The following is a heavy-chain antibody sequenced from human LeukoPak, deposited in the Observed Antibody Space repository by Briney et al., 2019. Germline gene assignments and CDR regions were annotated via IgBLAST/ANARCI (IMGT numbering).Heavy chain of an antibody. CDR1: GYTFTSYY. V-gene: IGHV1-46*01. CDR2: INPSGGST. J-gene: IGHJ5*01. CDR3: ARDAGYCSSTSCYGGSWFDS. D-gene: IGHD2-2*01. Sequence: GASVKVSCKASGYTFTSYYMHWVRQAPGQGLEWMGIINPSGGSTSYAQKFQGRVTMTRDTSTSTVYMELSSLRSEDTAVYYCARDAGYCSSTSCYGGSWFDSWGQGTLVTVSS.